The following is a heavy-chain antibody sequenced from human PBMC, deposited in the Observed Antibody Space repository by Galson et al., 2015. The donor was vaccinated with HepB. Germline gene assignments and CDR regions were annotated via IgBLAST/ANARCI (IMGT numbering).Heavy chain of an antibody. CDR3: ARVADSHYGDPTHFDS. CDR2: ISSNTGTYT. V-gene: IGHV3-11*06. Sequence: SLSLSCAASGFTFRDYYMSWIRQTPGKGLEGLSYISSNTGTYTNYADSVKGRLTISRDNAENSLYLQMSSLRVEDTAVYYCARVADSHYGDPTHFDSWGQGTLVTVSS. D-gene: IGHD4-17*01. J-gene: IGHJ4*02. CDR1: GFTFRDYY.